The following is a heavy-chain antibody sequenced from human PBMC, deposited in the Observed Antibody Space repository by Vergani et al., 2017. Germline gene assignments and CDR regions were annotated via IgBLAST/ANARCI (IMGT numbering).Heavy chain of an antibody. J-gene: IGHJ4*02. CDR2: INPNSGGT. D-gene: IGHD3-22*01. Sequence: QVQLVQSGAEVKKPGASVKVSCKASGYTFTGYYMHWVRQAPGQGLEWMGWINPNSGGTNYAQKFQGRVTMTTDTSTSTAYMELRSLRSDDTAVYYCARDRYDSSGYDDYWGQGTLVTVSS. V-gene: IGHV1-2*02. CDR3: ARDRYDSSGYDDY. CDR1: GYTFTGYY.